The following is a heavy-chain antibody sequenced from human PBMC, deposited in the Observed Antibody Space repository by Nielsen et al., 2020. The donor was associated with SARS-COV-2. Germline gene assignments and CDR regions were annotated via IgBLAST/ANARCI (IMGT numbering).Heavy chain of an antibody. V-gene: IGHV3-7*03. CDR2: IKQDGSEK. D-gene: IGHD1/OR15-1a*01. CDR1: GFTSSSYL. CDR3: ARDSITGTSDY. Sequence: GESLKISCAASGFTSSSYLMSWVRQAPGKGLEWVANIKQDGSEKYYVDSVKGRFTISRDNAKNSLYLQMNSLRAEDTAVYYCARDSITGTSDYWGQGTLVTVSS. J-gene: IGHJ4*02.